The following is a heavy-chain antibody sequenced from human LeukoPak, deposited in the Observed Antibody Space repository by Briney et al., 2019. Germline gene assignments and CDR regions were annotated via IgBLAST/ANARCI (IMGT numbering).Heavy chain of an antibody. CDR3: ATMVRGVIMGY. CDR1: GGSISSYY. Sequence: SETLSLTCTVSGGSISSYYWSWIRQPPGKGLEWIGYIYYSGSTYYNPSLKSRVTISVDTSKNQFSLKLSSVTAADTAVYYCATMVRGVIMGYWGQGTLVTVSS. D-gene: IGHD3-10*01. V-gene: IGHV4-59*12. CDR2: IYYSGST. J-gene: IGHJ4*02.